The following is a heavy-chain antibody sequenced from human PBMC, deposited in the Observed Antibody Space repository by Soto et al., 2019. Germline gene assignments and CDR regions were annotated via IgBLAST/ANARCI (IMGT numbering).Heavy chain of an antibody. D-gene: IGHD6-19*01. CDR1: GGSISSSSYY. Sequence: QLQLQESGPGLVKPSETLSLTCTVSGGSISSSSYYWGWIRQPPGKGLEWIGSIYYSGSTYYNPSLKSRVTKAVDTSKIRCSLKLSSVTAADTAVYYCARQVSVADTPTDFDYCGQGTLVTVST. CDR2: IYYSGST. J-gene: IGHJ4*02. CDR3: ARQVSVADTPTDFDY. V-gene: IGHV4-39*01.